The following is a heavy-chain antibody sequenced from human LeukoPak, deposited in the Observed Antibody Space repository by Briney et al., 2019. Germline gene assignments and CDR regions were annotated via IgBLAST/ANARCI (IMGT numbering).Heavy chain of an antibody. D-gene: IGHD3-10*01. J-gene: IGHJ4*02. Sequence: PSETLSLSCTVSGGSITSYTYYWGWIRQPPGKGLEWIGSMSYSWSSYYNPSLKSRVTISLDTSKNQFSLKLTSVTAADTAVYYCARPSNYGSGLGILDWGQGTLVIVSS. V-gene: IGHV4-39*01. CDR3: ARPSNYGSGLGILD. CDR2: MSYSWSS. CDR1: GGSITSYTYY.